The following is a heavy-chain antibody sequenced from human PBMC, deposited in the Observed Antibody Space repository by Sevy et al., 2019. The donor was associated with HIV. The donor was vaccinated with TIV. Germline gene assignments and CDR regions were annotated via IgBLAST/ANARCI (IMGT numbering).Heavy chain of an antibody. J-gene: IGHJ4*02. CDR2: TNPVDNDK. V-gene: IGHV1-2*02. CDR3: ARGGSGGNY. CDR1: GYTFSDYW. D-gene: IGHD3-10*01. Sequence: ASVKVSCKASGYTFSDYWIYWIRQAPGQGFEWMGWTNPVDNDKRCAQQFQGRVTMTTDTSINTAYMEVYRLTSDDTAVYYCARGGSGGNYWGQGTLVTVSS.